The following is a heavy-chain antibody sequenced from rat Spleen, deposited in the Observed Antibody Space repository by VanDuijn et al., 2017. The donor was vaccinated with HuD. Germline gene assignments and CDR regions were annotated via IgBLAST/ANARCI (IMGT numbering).Heavy chain of an antibody. Sequence: QVQLKESGPGLVQPSQTLSLTCTVSGLSLTSNSVSWIRPPPGKGLEWIAAISSGGSTYYNSAHKSRQSISRDTYQSQVFLKMTSLQTEDTAMYFCARSGRDWGQGVMVTVSS. CDR2: ISSGGST. J-gene: IGHJ2*01. V-gene: IGHV2-6*01. CDR3: ARSGRD. CDR1: GLSLTSNS. D-gene: IGHD4-3*01.